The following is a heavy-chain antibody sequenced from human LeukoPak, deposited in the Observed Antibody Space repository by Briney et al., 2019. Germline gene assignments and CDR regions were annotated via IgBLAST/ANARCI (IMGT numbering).Heavy chain of an antibody. CDR3: ARGGYDSSGYSPTGDFDY. V-gene: IGHV1-2*06. J-gene: IGHJ4*02. D-gene: IGHD3-22*01. Sequence: VASVKVSCKASGYTFTGYYMHWVRQATGQGLEWMGRMNPNSGGRNYAQKFQCRVTMTRDTAISTAYMELSRLRSDDTAVYYCARGGYDSSGYSPTGDFDYWGQGTLVTVSS. CDR1: GYTFTGYY. CDR2: MNPNSGGR.